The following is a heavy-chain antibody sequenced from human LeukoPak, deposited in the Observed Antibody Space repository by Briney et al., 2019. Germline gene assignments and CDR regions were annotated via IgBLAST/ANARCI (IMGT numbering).Heavy chain of an antibody. D-gene: IGHD6-6*01. V-gene: IGHV3-48*04. CDR3: AREGASIAARPSIY. Sequence: QPGGSLRLSCAASGFTFSSYSMNWVRQAPGKGLEWVSYISSSGSTIYYADSVKGRFTISRDNAKNSLYLQMNSLRAEDTAVYYCAREGASIAARPSIYWGQGALVTVSS. CDR1: GFTFSSYS. CDR2: ISSSGSTI. J-gene: IGHJ4*02.